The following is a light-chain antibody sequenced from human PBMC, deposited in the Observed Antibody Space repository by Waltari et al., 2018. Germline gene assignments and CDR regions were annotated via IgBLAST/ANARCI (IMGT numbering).Light chain of an antibody. CDR1: QSVSRA. Sequence: EIVLTQSPGTLSLSPGERATLSCRASQSVSRALAWYQQRPGQAPRLLIYGESSRATGIPDRFRGSGSGTDCSLTISRLEPEDFAVYYCQNYVRLPATFGQGTKVEIK. V-gene: IGKV3-20*01. J-gene: IGKJ1*01. CDR2: GES. CDR3: QNYVRLPAT.